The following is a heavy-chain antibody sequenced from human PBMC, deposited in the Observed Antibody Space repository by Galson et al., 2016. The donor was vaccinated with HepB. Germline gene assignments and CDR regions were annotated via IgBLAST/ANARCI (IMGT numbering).Heavy chain of an antibody. Sequence: SVKVSCKASGYTFTGFYIHWVRQAPGQGLEWMGWINPNSGVTDSAQKFQGRVSMTRDTSSSTAYLELSNLRSDDTAVYYCARADVPAYYYDSAAPGAFDIWGQGTMVTVSS. D-gene: IGHD3-22*01. CDR1: GYTFTGFY. V-gene: IGHV1-2*02. CDR3: ARADVPAYYYDSAAPGAFDI. CDR2: INPNSGVT. J-gene: IGHJ3*02.